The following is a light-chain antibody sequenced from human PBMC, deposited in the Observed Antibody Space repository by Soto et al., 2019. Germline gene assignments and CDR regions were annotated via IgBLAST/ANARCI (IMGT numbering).Light chain of an antibody. CDR1: QGISND. V-gene: IGKV1-17*01. CDR2: AAS. Sequence: DFKLTPSPFSLSASVGDRVTITCRASQGISNDLGWYQQKSGKAPKRLIYAASSLQGGVPSRFSGSGSETEFTLTISSLQPEDFATYYCLQLNSYPLTFGQGTKVDIK. CDR3: LQLNSYPLT. J-gene: IGKJ1*01.